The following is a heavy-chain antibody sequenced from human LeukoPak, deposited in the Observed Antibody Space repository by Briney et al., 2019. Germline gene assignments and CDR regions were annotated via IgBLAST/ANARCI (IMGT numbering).Heavy chain of an antibody. CDR2: MNPNSGNT. CDR1: GYTFTSYD. V-gene: IGHV1-8*03. Sequence: GASVKVSCKASGYTFTSYDINWVRQATGQGLEWMGWMNPNSGNTGYAQKFQGRVTITRNTSISTAYMELSSLRSEDTAVYYCQFRMRHHDYFDYWGQGTLVTVSS. J-gene: IGHJ4*02. D-gene: IGHD2-15*01. CDR3: QFRMRHHDYFDY.